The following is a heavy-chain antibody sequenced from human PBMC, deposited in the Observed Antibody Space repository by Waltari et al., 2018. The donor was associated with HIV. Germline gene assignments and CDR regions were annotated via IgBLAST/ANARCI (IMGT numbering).Heavy chain of an antibody. D-gene: IGHD3-22*01. V-gene: IGHV4-59*02. CDR1: GCTVSRDY. Sequence: QVQLHESGPGLIKPSETLSLNCTVSGCTVSRDYLSWVRLSPGKRLEWIGYIYHRGSPTYNPSLKSRASISMDTARRQISLKLTSVTVADAAIYYCARDKMFDYDSVGNEFWGNYYVMDVWGQGTTVIVSS. J-gene: IGHJ6*02. CDR3: ARDKMFDYDSVGNEFWGNYYVMDV. CDR2: IYHRGSP.